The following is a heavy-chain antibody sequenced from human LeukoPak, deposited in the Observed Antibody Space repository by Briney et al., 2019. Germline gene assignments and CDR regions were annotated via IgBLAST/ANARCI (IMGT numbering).Heavy chain of an antibody. V-gene: IGHV4-61*02. CDR1: GGSISSGSYY. D-gene: IGHD3-3*01. J-gene: IGHJ6*03. Sequence: SETLSLTCTVSGGSISSGSYYWSWIRQPAGKGLEWIVRIYTSGSTNYNPSLKSRVTISVDTSKNQFSLKLSSVTAADTAVYYCARAGRFLEWPLLYYMDVWGKGTTVTVSS. CDR3: ARAGRFLEWPLLYYMDV. CDR2: IYTSGST.